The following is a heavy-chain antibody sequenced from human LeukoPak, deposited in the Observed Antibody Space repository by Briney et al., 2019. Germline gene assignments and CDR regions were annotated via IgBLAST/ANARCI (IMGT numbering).Heavy chain of an antibody. V-gene: IGHV3-21*01. D-gene: IGHD3-22*01. CDR3: ARVGSGHYYSYYGMDV. CDR1: GFTFSSYS. J-gene: IGHJ6*02. CDR2: ISSSSSYI. Sequence: PGGSLRLSCAASGFTFSSYSMNWVRQAPGKGLEWVSSISSSSSYIYYADSVKGRFTISRDNAKNSLYLQMNSLRAEDTAVYYCARVGSGHYYSYYGMDVWGQGTTVTVSS.